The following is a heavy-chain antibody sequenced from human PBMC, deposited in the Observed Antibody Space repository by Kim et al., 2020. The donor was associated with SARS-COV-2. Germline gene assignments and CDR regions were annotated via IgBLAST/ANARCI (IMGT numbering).Heavy chain of an antibody. CDR1: GGSISSSTYY. J-gene: IGHJ4*02. V-gene: IGHV4-39*02. D-gene: IGHD3-3*01. CDR2: IYYSGST. Sequence: SETLSLTCTVSGGSISSSTYYWGWIRQPPGKGLEWIGSIYYSGSTYYNPSLKSRVTISVDTSKNHFSLKLSSVTAADTAVYYCARIITIFGVIIPNYFDYWGQGTLAT. CDR3: ARIITIFGVIIPNYFDY.